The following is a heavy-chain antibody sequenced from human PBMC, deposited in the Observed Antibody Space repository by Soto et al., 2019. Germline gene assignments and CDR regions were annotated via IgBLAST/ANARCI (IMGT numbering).Heavy chain of an antibody. D-gene: IGHD2-15*01. CDR3: ARDGANIVVVVAATGGFDY. V-gene: IGHV1-46*03. CDR1: GYTFTSYY. CDR2: INPSGGST. J-gene: IGHJ4*02. Sequence: QVQLVQSGAEVKKPGASVKVSCKASGYTFTSYYMHWVRQAPGQGLEWMGIINPSGGSTSYAQTFQGRVTMTRDTSTSTGYMELSSLRSEDTAVYYCARDGANIVVVVAATGGFDYWGQGTLVTVSS.